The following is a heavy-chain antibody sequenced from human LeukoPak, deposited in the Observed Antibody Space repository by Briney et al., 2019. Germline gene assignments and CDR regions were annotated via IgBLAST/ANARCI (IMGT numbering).Heavy chain of an antibody. Sequence: GESLKISCKGSGYRFTSYWIGWVRQMPGKGVEWMGIINPGDSDTRYSPSFQGQVTISADKSISTTYLQWSSLKASDSAIYYCARQGSTVTMDYWGQGTLVTVSS. CDR3: ARQGSTVTMDY. J-gene: IGHJ4*02. CDR1: GYRFTSYW. V-gene: IGHV5-51*01. D-gene: IGHD4-17*01. CDR2: INPGDSDT.